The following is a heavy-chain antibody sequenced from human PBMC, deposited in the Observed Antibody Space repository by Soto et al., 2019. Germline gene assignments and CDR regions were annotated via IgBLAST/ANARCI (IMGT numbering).Heavy chain of an antibody. CDR1: GASISRSPSC. J-gene: IGHJ5*02. CDR2: PCYSGI. CDR3: SRRAPEGFDP. Sequence: SETLSLTCTVSGASISRSPSCCARFRQNPGKGLEWVGSPCYSGIYYRPSLKSRVPISVATSKNQLSLNLTSVTAADTAIDYCSRRAPEGFDPWGQGTLVTVSS. V-gene: IGHV4-39*01.